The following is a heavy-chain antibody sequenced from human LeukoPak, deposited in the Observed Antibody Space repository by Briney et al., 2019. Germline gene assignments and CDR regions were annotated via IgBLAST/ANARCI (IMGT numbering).Heavy chain of an antibody. J-gene: IGHJ4*02. CDR1: GGAINNHY. CDR2: IYYTGIT. V-gene: IGHV4-59*11. CDR3: ASSHLYSSSWYLSGRFDY. D-gene: IGHD6-13*01. Sequence: SETLSLTCTVSGGAINNHYWSWIRQPPGKGLEWIGYIYYTGITTYNPSLKSRVTISVDTSKKQFSPKLSSVTAADTAVYYCASSHLYSSSWYLSGRFDYWGQGTLVTVSS.